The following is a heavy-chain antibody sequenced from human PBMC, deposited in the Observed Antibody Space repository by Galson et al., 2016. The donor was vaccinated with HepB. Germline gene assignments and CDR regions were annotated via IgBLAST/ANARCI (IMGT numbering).Heavy chain of an antibody. CDR1: GFTFDDYT. CDR2: VSWDATTI. Sequence: SLRLSCAASGFTFDDYTMHWVRQAPGKGLEWVSLVSWDATTIYYADSVKGRFTISGDNSKNSLYLQMNSLTSEDTALYYCARETTIWGNGFQYWGQGTLVTVSS. J-gene: IGHJ4*02. D-gene: IGHD4-23*01. V-gene: IGHV3-43*01. CDR3: ARETTIWGNGFQY.